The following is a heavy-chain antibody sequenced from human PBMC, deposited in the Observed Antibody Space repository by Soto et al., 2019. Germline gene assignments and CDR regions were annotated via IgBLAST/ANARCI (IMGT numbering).Heavy chain of an antibody. CDR2: IYYSGST. J-gene: IGHJ6*03. CDR3: ARHYTARGQDYMDV. V-gene: IGHV4-59*08. Sequence: SETLSLTCTVSGGSISSYYWSWIRQPPGKGLEWIGYIYYSGSTNYNPSLKSRVTISVDTSKNQFSLKLSSVTAADTAVYYCARHYTARGQDYMDVWGKGTTVTVSS. D-gene: IGHD3-16*01. CDR1: GGSISSYY.